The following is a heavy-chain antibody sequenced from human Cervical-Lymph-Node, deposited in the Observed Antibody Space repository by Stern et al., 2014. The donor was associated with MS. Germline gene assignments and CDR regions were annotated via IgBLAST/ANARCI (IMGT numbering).Heavy chain of an antibody. CDR3: ARAQDYSNVVANY. D-gene: IGHD2-8*01. Sequence: QLVQSGAEVKKPGASMRISCKASGYTFTNYYVHWVRQAPGQRLEWMGIINPTTGRTSYAQRFQGRVTMTRDTSTNTAYMELSSLGPEDTAVYFCARAQDYSNVVANYWGQGTLVTVYS. CDR2: INPTTGRT. CDR1: GYTFTNYY. J-gene: IGHJ4*02. V-gene: IGHV1-46*03.